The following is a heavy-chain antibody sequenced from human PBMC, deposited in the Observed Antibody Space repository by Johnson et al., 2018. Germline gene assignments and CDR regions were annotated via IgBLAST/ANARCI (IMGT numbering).Heavy chain of an antibody. D-gene: IGHD3-10*01. V-gene: IGHV3-48*02. CDR3: ARDLEDGSGSYFPNDAFDI. CDR2: ISSGSSTI. CDR1: GFTFNTYS. Sequence: VQLVESGGGLVKPGGSLRLSCAASGFTFNTYSMNWVRQAPGKGLEWVSYISSGSSTIYYADSVKGRFTISRDNAKSSMYLQMNSLRDEDTAVYYSARDLEDGSGSYFPNDAFDIWGQGKMVTVSS. J-gene: IGHJ3*02.